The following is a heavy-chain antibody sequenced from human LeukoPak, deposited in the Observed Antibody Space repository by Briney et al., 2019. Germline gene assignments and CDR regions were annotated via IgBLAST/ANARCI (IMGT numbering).Heavy chain of an antibody. CDR3: ARGAHYHDSSEGFDY. CDR2: INPNSGGA. Sequence: ASVKVSCKASGYTFTGYYMHWVRQAPGQGLEWMGWINPNSGGANYAQKFQGRVTMTRDTSISTAYMELSRLRSDDTAVYYCARGAHYHDSSEGFDYWGQGTLVTVSS. D-gene: IGHD3-22*01. CDR1: GYTFTGYY. V-gene: IGHV1-2*02. J-gene: IGHJ4*02.